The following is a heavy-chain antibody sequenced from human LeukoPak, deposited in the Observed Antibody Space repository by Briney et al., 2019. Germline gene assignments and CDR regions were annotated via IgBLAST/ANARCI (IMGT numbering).Heavy chain of an antibody. CDR1: GGSISSSIYF. Sequence: SETLSLTCTVSGGSISSSIYFWGWIRQPPGKGLEWIGSISYTGSTYYNPSLKSRVTISVDTSKNQFSLKLSSVTAADTAVYYCARGFSSSPAEYFQHWGQGTLVTVSS. J-gene: IGHJ1*01. V-gene: IGHV4-39*07. CDR2: ISYTGST. CDR3: ARGFSSSPAEYFQH. D-gene: IGHD2-2*01.